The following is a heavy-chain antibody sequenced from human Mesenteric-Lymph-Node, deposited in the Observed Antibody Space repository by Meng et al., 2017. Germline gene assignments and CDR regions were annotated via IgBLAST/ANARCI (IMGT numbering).Heavy chain of an antibody. V-gene: IGHV1-3*01. D-gene: IGHD5-12*01. CDR2: ISAGNGNT. J-gene: IGHJ4*02. CDR3: ARKSDMVATDYYFDY. CDR1: GYTFTSYV. Sequence: ASVKVSCKASGYTFTSYVMHWVRQAPGQRLEWMGWISAGNGNTKYSQKFQGRVTITRDTSASTGYMELSSLTSEDTAVYYCARKSDMVATDYYFDYWGQGTLVTVSS.